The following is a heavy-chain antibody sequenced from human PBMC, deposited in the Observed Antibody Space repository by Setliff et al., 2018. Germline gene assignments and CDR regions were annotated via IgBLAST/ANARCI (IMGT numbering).Heavy chain of an antibody. CDR1: GYTFTGYY. Sequence: ASVKVSCKASGYTFTGYYMHWVRQAPGQGLEWMGWINPNSGGTNYAQKFQGWVTMTRDTSISTAYMELSRLTSEDTAVYFCARGWAALGIIGYWGQGTRVTVSS. CDR2: INPNSGGT. CDR3: ARGWAALGIIGY. J-gene: IGHJ4*02. V-gene: IGHV1-2*04. D-gene: IGHD7-27*01.